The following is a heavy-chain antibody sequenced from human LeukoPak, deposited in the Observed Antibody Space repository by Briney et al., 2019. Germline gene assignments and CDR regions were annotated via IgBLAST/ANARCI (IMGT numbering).Heavy chain of an antibody. V-gene: IGHV3-66*01. CDR3: GCQWEENVVGYGALDI. CDR2: IYTSGTT. Sequence: GGSLRLSCAASGFTVSHNYMSWVRQAPGKGLEWVSIIYTSGTTYYSDSVKGRFTISRDTSKNTVYLQMISLRAEDTAVYYCGCQWEENVVGYGALDIWGQGTMVTVSS. CDR1: GFTVSHNY. J-gene: IGHJ3*02. D-gene: IGHD2-2*01.